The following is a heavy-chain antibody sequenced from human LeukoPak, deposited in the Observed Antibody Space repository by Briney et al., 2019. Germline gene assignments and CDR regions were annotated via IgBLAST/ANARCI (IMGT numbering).Heavy chain of an antibody. CDR3: ARGIKEPQCINGVCHKNWFDP. CDR2: AYYTGST. CDR1: GGSISSSSYY. Sequence: PSETLSLTCTVSGGSISSSSYYWGWIRQPPGKGLECFGSAYYTGSTYYNPSLKSRVTISVDTSKNQFSLKLSSVTAADTAVYYCARGIKEPQCINGVCHKNWFDPWGQGTLVTVSS. V-gene: IGHV4-39*07. D-gene: IGHD2-8*01. J-gene: IGHJ5*02.